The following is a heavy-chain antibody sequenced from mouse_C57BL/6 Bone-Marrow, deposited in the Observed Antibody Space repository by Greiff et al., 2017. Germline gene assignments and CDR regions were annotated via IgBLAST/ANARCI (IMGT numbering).Heavy chain of an antibody. J-gene: IGHJ1*03. Sequence: QVQLQQSGPELVKPGASVKLSCKASGYTFTSYDINWVKQRPGQGLEWIGWIYPRDGSTKYNEKFKGKATLTVDTSSSTAYMELHSLTSADSAVYFWARLEFDGNGGDWYFDVWGTGTTVTVSS. CDR3: ARLEFDGNGGDWYFDV. CDR1: GYTFTSYD. CDR2: IYPRDGST. V-gene: IGHV1-85*01.